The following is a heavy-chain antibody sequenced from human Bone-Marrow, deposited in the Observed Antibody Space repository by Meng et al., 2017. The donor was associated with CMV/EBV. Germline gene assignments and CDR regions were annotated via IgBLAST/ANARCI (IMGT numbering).Heavy chain of an antibody. J-gene: IGHJ6*02. Sequence: ASVKVSCKASGYTFTSYGISWVRQAPGQGLEWMGWISAYNGNTNYAQKLQGRVTMTTDTSTSTAYMELRSLRSDDTAVYYCARLHSSSSLPLGYYGMDVWGQGTTVTFSS. CDR2: ISAYNGNT. CDR1: GYTFTSYG. V-gene: IGHV1-18*01. CDR3: ARLHSSSSLPLGYYGMDV. D-gene: IGHD6-6*01.